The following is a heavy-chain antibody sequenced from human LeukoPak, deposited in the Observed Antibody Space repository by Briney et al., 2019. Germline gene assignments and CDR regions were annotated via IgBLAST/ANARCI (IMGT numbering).Heavy chain of an antibody. D-gene: IGHD3-3*01. V-gene: IGHV4-39*07. Sequence: SETLSLTCTVSGGSISTSNYYWGWIRQPPGKGLEWIGNIFYSGSTYYSPSLKSRVTISLDTSRNQFSLKLNSVTAADTAVYYCGREPRFLVWPQNTYWGQGPLVTVPP. CDR1: GGSISTSNYY. CDR2: IFYSGST. CDR3: GREPRFLVWPQNTY. J-gene: IGHJ4*02.